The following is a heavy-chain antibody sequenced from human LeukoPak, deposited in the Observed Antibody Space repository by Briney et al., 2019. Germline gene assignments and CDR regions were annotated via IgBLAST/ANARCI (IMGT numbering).Heavy chain of an antibody. CDR2: IYSGGST. D-gene: IGHD4-17*01. V-gene: IGHV3-53*01. CDR1: GFTVRSSY. Sequence: PGGSLRLSCVASGFTVRSSYMSWVRQAPGKGLEWASVIYSGGSTYYADSVKGRFTISRDNSKNTLYLQMNSLRAEDAAVYYCAREGNDYGDYFWTYWGQRTLVTVSS. CDR3: AREGNDYGDYFWTY. J-gene: IGHJ4*02.